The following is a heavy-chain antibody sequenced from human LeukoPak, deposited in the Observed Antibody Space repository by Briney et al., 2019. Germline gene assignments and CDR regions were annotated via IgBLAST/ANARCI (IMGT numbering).Heavy chain of an antibody. CDR2: IIPILGIA. Sequence: SVKVSCKASGGTFSGYAISWVRQAPGQGLEWMGRIIPILGIANYAQKFQGRVTITADKSTSTAYMELSSLRSEDTAVYYCARDPTTVTTIDYYYYGMDVWGQGTTVTVSS. CDR1: GGTFSGYA. V-gene: IGHV1-69*04. CDR3: ARDPTTVTTIDYYYYGMDV. D-gene: IGHD4-17*01. J-gene: IGHJ6*02.